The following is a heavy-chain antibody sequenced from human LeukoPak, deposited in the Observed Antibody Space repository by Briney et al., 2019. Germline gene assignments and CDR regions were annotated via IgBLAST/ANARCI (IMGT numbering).Heavy chain of an antibody. Sequence: SETLSLTCTVPGGYISSSRYYWGWIRQPPGKGLEWIGSIHFSGSTYYNPSLESRVTISLDTAREQFSLSLRSVTAADTAVYYCARPNYYDSSVSGSGAFDIWGQGTMVTVSS. J-gene: IGHJ3*02. V-gene: IGHV4-39*01. CDR2: IHFSGST. D-gene: IGHD3-22*01. CDR3: ARPNYYDSSVSGSGAFDI. CDR1: GGYISSSRYY.